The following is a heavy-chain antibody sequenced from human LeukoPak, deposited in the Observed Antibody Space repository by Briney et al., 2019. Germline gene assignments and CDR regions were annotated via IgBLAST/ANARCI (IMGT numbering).Heavy chain of an antibody. CDR2: TSSSDSGK. CDR1: GFPFDDYA. CDR3: ARGYSSSWYLD. J-gene: IGHJ4*02. D-gene: IGHD6-13*01. Sequence: GRSLRLSCAASGFPFDDYAMSWVRQAPGKGLEWVAATSSSDSGKYHADSVRGRFTISRDNAKKSLSLQMNSLRADDTAVYYCARGYSSSWYLDWGQGTLVTVSS. V-gene: IGHV3-11*04.